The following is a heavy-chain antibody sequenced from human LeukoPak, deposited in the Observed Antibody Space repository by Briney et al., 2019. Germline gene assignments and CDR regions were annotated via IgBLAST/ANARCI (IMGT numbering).Heavy chain of an antibody. CDR1: GFTFDDYA. CDR3: AKDIAQAYGLDV. CDR2: ISWNSGSI. Sequence: PGGSLRLSCAASGFTFDDYAMHWVRQAPGKGLEWVSGISWNSGSIGYADSVKGRFTISRDNAKNSLYLQMNSLRAEYTALYYCAKDIAQAYGLDVWGQGTTCTGSS. J-gene: IGHJ6*02. V-gene: IGHV3-9*01.